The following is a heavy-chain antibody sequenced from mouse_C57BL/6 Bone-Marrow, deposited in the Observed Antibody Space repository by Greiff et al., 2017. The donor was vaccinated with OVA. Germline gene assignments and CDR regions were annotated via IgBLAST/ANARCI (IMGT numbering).Heavy chain of an antibody. CDR1: GYTFTDYY. V-gene: IGHV1-19*01. J-gene: IGHJ4*01. CDR3: ARPFITRYYYAMDY. CDR2: INPYNGGT. D-gene: IGHD1-1*01. Sequence: EVQLQQSGPVLVKPGASVKMSCKASGYTFTDYYMNWVKQSHGKSLEWIGVINPYNGGTSYNQKFKGKATLTVDKSSSTAYMELNSLTSEDSAVYYCARPFITRYYYAMDYWGQGTSVTVSS.